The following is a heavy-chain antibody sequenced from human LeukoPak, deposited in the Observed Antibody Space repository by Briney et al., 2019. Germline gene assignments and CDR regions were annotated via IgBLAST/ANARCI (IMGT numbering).Heavy chain of an antibody. V-gene: IGHV3-23*01. J-gene: IGHJ4*02. D-gene: IGHD3-10*01. CDR3: ARHMVRGVNFDY. CDR2: ISGSGGST. Sequence: GGSLRLSCAASGFTFSSYAMSWVRQAPGKGLEWVSAISGSGGSTYYADSVKGRFTISRDNSKNTLYLQMNSLRAEDAAVYYCARHMVRGVNFDYWGQGTLVTVSS. CDR1: GFTFSSYA.